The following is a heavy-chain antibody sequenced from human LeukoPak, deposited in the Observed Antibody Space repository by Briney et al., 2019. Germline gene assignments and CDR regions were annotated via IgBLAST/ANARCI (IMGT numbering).Heavy chain of an antibody. D-gene: IGHD4-17*01. CDR1: GYTFTGYY. CDR3: ATGNPTYGDYDY. V-gene: IGHV1-69*13. CDR2: IIPIFGTA. Sequence: SLKVSCKASGYTFTGYYMHWGRQAPGQGGEWMGGIIPIFGTANYAQKFQGRVTITADESTSTAYMELSSLRSEDTAVYYCATGNPTYGDYDYWGQGTLVTVSS. J-gene: IGHJ4*02.